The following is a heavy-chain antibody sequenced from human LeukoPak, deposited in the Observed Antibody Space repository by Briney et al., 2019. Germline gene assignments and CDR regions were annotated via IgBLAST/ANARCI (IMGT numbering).Heavy chain of an antibody. CDR3: ARRGLGATGSDY. V-gene: IGHV4-39*01. CDR1: GDSISRGSYY. J-gene: IGHJ4*02. Sequence: KPSETLSLTCTVSGDSISRGSYYWDWIRQPPGKGLDWIGSIYSSGSTYYSPSLKSRVTISVETSSNQFSLKLSSVTAAGMAVYYCARRGLGATGSDYWGQGTLVTVSS. CDR2: IYSSGST. D-gene: IGHD1-26*01.